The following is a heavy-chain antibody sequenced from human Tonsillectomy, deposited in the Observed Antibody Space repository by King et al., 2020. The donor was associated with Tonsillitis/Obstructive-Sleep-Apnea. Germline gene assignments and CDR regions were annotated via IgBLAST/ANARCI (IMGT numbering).Heavy chain of an antibody. CDR1: GFTFGDYA. J-gene: IGHJ4*02. D-gene: IGHD1-26*01. CDR3: TKEWELMSFDY. Sequence: VQLVESGGGLVQPGRSLRLSCTASGFTFGDYAMSWVRQAPGKGLEWGGFIRSKAYGGTTEYAASVKGRFTISRDDSKSIAYLQMNSLKTEDTAVYYCTKEWELMSFDYWGQGTLVTVSS. V-gene: IGHV3-49*04. CDR2: IRSKAYGGTT.